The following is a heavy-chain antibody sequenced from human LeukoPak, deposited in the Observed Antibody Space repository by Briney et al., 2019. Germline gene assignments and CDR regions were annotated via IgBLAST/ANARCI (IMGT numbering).Heavy chain of an antibody. V-gene: IGHV3-7*01. Sequence: GGSLRLSCAAPGFSFSSNWMGWVRQAPGKGLEWVAHIKRDGSQKYYLDSVRGRFTISRDNAKNSLYLQMNSLRVEDTAVYYCARLGLEVGGPNWFDPWGQGTLVTVSS. J-gene: IGHJ5*02. CDR1: GFSFSSNW. D-gene: IGHD1-1*01. CDR2: IKRDGSQK. CDR3: ARLGLEVGGPNWFDP.